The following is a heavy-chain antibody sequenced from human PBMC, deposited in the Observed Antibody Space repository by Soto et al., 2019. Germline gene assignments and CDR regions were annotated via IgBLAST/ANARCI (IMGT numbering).Heavy chain of an antibody. J-gene: IGHJ4*02. Sequence: EASVKVSCKASGYTFTSYALHWVRQAPGQRLEWMGWINAGGGGTKYSQKFQGRVTITRDTSATTAYMQLSSLRSEDTAVYYCAREKGAAGTFDYWGQGTLVTVSS. D-gene: IGHD6-13*01. CDR2: INAGGGGT. CDR3: AREKGAAGTFDY. V-gene: IGHV1-3*01. CDR1: GYTFTSYA.